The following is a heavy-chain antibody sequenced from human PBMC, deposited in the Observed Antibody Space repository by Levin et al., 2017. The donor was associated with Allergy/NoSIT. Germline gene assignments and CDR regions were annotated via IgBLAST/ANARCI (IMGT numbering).Heavy chain of an antibody. J-gene: IGHJ3*02. V-gene: IGHV3-48*02. CDR1: GFAFSTYP. D-gene: IGHD2/OR15-2a*01. CDR2: ISSGSTTI. Sequence: GESLKISCAASGFAFSTYPMNWVRQAPGKGLEWISKISSGSTTIDYADSVKGRFTTSRDNARDSLYLQMNSLRDEDTAVYFCARMKRNILQACDIWGQGTMVTVSS. CDR3: ARMKRNILQACDI.